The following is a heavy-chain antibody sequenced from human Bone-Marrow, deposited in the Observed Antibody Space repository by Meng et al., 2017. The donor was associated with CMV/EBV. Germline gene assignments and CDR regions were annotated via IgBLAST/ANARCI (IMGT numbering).Heavy chain of an antibody. CDR1: GFTFSNAW. Sequence: GESLKISCAASGFTFSNAWMSWVRQAPGKGLEWVGRIKSKTDGGTTDYAAPVKGRFTISRDDSKNTLYLQMNSLRAEDTAVYYCARSREAAFDIWGQGIIVIVSS. CDR2: IKSKTDGGTT. CDR3: ARSREAAFDI. V-gene: IGHV3-15*01. J-gene: IGHJ3*02.